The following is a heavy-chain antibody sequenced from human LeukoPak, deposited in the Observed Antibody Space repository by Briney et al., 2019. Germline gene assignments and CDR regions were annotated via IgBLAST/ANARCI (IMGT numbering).Heavy chain of an antibody. CDR2: IYYSGST. D-gene: IGHD3-9*01. Sequence: SETLSLTCTVSGGSISGYYWSWIRQPPGKGLEWIGYIYYSGSTNYNPSLKSRVTISVDTSKNQFSLKLSSVTAADTAVYYCAREHYDILTGSYIDAFDIWGPGTRVTVSS. CDR1: GGSISGYY. CDR3: AREHYDILTGSYIDAFDI. J-gene: IGHJ3*02. V-gene: IGHV4-59*01.